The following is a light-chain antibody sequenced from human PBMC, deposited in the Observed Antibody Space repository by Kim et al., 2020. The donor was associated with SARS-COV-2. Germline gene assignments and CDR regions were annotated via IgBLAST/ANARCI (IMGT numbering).Light chain of an antibody. CDR3: QQYYSTPYT. CDR2: WAS. V-gene: IGKV4-1*01. CDR1: QSVLYSSNNKSY. Sequence: DIVMTQSPDSLAVSLGERATINCKSSQSVLYSSNNKSYLAWYQQKPGQPPKLLIYWASTRESGVPDRFSGSGSGTDFTLTISSLQAEDVAVYYCQQYYSTPYTFGQGTKLRS. J-gene: IGKJ2*01.